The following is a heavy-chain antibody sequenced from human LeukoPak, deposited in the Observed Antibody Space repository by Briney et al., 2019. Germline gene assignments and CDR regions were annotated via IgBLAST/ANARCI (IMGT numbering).Heavy chain of an antibody. CDR1: GFTFSSYS. D-gene: IGHD6-19*01. CDR3: AMPKGQWLVDY. J-gene: IGHJ4*02. CDR2: ISSSSKYI. Sequence: GGSLRLSCAASGFTFSSYSMNWVRQAPGKGLEWVSSISSSSKYIYYADSVKGRFTISRDNAKSSLYLQMNSLRAEDTAVYYCAMPKGQWLVDYWGQGTLVTVSS. V-gene: IGHV3-21*01.